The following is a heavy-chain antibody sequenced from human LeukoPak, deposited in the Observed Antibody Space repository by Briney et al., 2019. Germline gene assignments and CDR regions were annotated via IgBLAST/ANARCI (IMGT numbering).Heavy chain of an antibody. CDR2: ISSSSSYI. V-gene: IGHV3-21*01. J-gene: IGHJ6*03. CDR1: GFTFSSYS. Sequence: GGSLRLSCAASGFTFSSYSMNWVRQAPGKGLEWVSSISSSSSYIYYADSVKGRFTISRDNSKNTLYLQMNSLRAEDTAVYYCAKDQVYYMDVWGKGTTVTISS. CDR3: AKDQVYYMDV.